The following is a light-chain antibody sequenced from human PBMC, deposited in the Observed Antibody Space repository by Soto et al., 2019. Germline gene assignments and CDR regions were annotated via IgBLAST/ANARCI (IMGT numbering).Light chain of an antibody. V-gene: IGLV1-44*01. Sequence: VLTQPPSASGTPGRRVTISCSGSSSNIGSNTVNWYQQLPGTAPKLLIYSNNQRPSGVPDRFSGSKSGTSASLAISGLQSEDEADYYCAAWDDSLNGYVFGTGTKVTVL. CDR3: AAWDDSLNGYV. J-gene: IGLJ1*01. CDR1: SSNIGSNT. CDR2: SNN.